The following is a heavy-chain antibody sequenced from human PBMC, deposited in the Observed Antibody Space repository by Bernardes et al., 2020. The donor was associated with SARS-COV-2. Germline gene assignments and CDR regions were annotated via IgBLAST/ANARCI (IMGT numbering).Heavy chain of an antibody. CDR3: AKGIGSSGGYYYYGMDV. D-gene: IGHD3-10*01. CDR2: ISDSGVST. V-gene: IGHV3-23*01. CDR1: GFTFSSYA. J-gene: IGHJ6*02. Sequence: GSLRLSCAASGFTFSSYALSWVRQAPGKGLEWVSGISDSGVSTYYADSVKGRFTISRDNSKNTLYLQMNSLRAEDTAVYYCAKGIGSSGGYYYYGMDVWGQGTTVTVSS.